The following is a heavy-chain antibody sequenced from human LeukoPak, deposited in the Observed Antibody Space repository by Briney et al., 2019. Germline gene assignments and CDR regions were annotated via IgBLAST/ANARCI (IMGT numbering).Heavy chain of an antibody. CDR1: GFTFSDTW. CDR3: ARHCFHSIYY. Sequence: RGSLRLSCAASGFTFSDTWMHCVRQAPGEGLVWVSRIRSDGSDTRYAESVKGRFTISRDNAKNTLYLQMTSLRAEDPPVYYCARHCFHSIYYWGQGTLDTDSP. D-gene: IGHD2-21*01. J-gene: IGHJ4*02. CDR2: IRSDGSDT. V-gene: IGHV3-74*01.